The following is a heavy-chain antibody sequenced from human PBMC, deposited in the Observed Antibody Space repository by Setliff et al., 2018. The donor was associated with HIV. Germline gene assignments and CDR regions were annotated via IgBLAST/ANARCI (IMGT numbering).Heavy chain of an antibody. CDR3: ARDLHAKYHVVEI. CDR1: GVSIVTGGFY. Sequence: PSETLSLTCSVSGVSIVTGGFYYSWIRHHPGKGLEWLRTVYYTGKTYYNPTLQSRLTMSADTSKNQLYLKMNSVTAADTAVYFCARDLHAKYHVVEIWGPGTKVTVSS. D-gene: IGHD3-10*02. V-gene: IGHV4-31*03. CDR2: VYYTGKT. J-gene: IGHJ3*02.